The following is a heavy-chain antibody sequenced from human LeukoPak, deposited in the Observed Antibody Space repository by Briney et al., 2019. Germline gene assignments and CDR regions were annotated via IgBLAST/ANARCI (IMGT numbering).Heavy chain of an antibody. D-gene: IGHD2-21*02. CDR2: IYYSGST. CDR3: AKDIAYCGGDCYSENAFDI. Sequence: KPSETLSLTCTVSGGSISSYYWSWIRQPPGKGLEWIGYIYYSGSTNYNPSLRSRVTISVDTSKNQFSLKLSSVTAADTAVYYCAKDIAYCGGDCYSENAFDIWGQGTMVTVSS. CDR1: GGSISSYY. V-gene: IGHV4-59*01. J-gene: IGHJ3*02.